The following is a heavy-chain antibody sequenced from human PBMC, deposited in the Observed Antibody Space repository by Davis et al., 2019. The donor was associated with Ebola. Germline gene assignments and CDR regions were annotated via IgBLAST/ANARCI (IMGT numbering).Heavy chain of an antibody. V-gene: IGHV4-61*01. J-gene: IGHJ4*02. CDR1: GGSVISGSYY. CDR3: AGGGYGTSCDY. D-gene: IGHD5-12*01. Sequence: SETLSLTCTVSGGSVISGSYYWSWIRQPPGKGLEWIGYIYYSGSTNYNPSLKSRVTISVDTSKNQFSLKLSSVTAADTAVYYCAGGGYGTSCDYWGQGTLVTVSS. CDR2: IYYSGST.